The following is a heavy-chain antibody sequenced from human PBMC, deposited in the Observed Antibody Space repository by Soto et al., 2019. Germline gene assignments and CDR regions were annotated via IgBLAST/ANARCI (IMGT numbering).Heavy chain of an antibody. V-gene: IGHV1-2*04. CDR1: GYTFTSYY. CDR2: INPNSGGT. J-gene: IGHJ6*02. Sequence: QVQLVQSGAEVKKPGASVKVSCKASGYTFTSYYMHWVRQAPGQGLEWMGWINPNSGGTNYAQKFQGWVTMTRDTSISTAYMELGRLRSDDTAVYYCARDRARIQLWLGYGMDVWGQGTTVTVSS. CDR3: ARDRARIQLWLGYGMDV. D-gene: IGHD5-18*01.